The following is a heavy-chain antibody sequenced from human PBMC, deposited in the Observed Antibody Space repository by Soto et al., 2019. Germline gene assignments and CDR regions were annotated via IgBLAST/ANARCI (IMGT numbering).Heavy chain of an antibody. J-gene: IGHJ6*02. V-gene: IGHV1-69*13. CDR3: ARMITFGGVIVSYYGMDV. CDR1: GGTFSSYA. CDR2: IIPIFGTA. D-gene: IGHD3-16*02. Sequence: ASVKVSCKASGGTFSSYAISWVRQAPGQGLEWMGGIIPIFGTANYAQKFQGRVTITADESTSTAYMELSSLRSEDTAVYYCARMITFGGVIVSYYGMDVWGQGTTVTVSS.